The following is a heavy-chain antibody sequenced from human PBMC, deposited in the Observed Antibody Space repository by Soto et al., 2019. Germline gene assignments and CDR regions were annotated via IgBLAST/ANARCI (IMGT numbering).Heavy chain of an antibody. J-gene: IGHJ2*01. D-gene: IGHD2-21*02. Sequence: GASVKVSCKASGGTFSSYTISWVRQAPGQGLEWMGRIIPILGIANYAQKFQGRVTITADKSTSTAYMELSSLRSEDTAVYYCARLRVVTAIPRGLDWYFDLWGRGTLVTVSS. V-gene: IGHV1-69*02. CDR1: GGTFSSYT. CDR2: IIPILGIA. CDR3: ARLRVVTAIPRGLDWYFDL.